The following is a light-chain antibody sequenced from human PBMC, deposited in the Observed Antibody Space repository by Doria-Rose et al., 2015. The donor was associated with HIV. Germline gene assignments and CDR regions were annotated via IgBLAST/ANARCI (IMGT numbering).Light chain of an antibody. V-gene: IGKV4-1*01. Sequence: DIRVTQSPESLGMSLGESATLNCKSNQSLLYTSKNYLAWYQQQPGQPPKLLIYWASTLQSGVPARFSGSGSGTDFTPTISSLEAEDVEVYYCQQYYDTPSFGPGTTVDIK. CDR3: QQYYDTPS. CDR2: WAS. CDR1: QSLLYTSKNY. J-gene: IGKJ3*01.